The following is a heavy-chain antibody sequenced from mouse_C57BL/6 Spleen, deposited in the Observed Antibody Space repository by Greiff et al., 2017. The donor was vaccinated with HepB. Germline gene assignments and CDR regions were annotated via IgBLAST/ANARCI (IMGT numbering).Heavy chain of an antibody. D-gene: IGHD4-1*01. CDR2: IYPRSGNT. V-gene: IGHV1-81*01. J-gene: IGHJ3*01. Sequence: VQLKESGAELARPGASVKLSCKASGYTFTSYGISWVKQRTGQGLEWIGEIYPRSGNTYYNEKFKGKATLTADKSSSTAYMELRSLTSEDSAVYFCARSTGPFAYWGQGTLVTVSA. CDR3: ARSTGPFAY. CDR1: GYTFTSYG.